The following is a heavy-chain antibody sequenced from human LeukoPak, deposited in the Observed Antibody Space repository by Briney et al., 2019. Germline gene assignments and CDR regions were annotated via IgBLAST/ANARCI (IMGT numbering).Heavy chain of an antibody. D-gene: IGHD2-8*01. CDR3: TTDIVLMVYAIRCGY. CDR1: GFTFSNAW. Sequence: GGSLRLSCAASGFTFSNAWMSWVRQAPGKGLEWVGRFKSKTDGGTTDYAAPVKGRFTISRDDSKNTLYLQMNSLKTEDTAVYYCTTDIVLMVYAIRCGYWGQGTLVTVSS. V-gene: IGHV3-15*01. CDR2: FKSKTDGGTT. J-gene: IGHJ4*02.